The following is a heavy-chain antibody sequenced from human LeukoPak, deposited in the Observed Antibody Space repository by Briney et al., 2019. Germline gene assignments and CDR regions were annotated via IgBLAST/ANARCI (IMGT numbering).Heavy chain of an antibody. Sequence: GESLKISCRGSGYGFTSYWIVWVRQMPGKGLELMGVIYPGDSNSRYSPSFQGQVTTSAENSISTAYLQWSSLKGSDTAMYACARQVHSGAMISLDYWGQGTLVTVSS. CDR1: GYGFTSYW. V-gene: IGHV5-51*01. CDR2: IYPGDSNS. J-gene: IGHJ4*02. D-gene: IGHD3/OR15-3a*01. CDR3: ARQVHSGAMISLDY.